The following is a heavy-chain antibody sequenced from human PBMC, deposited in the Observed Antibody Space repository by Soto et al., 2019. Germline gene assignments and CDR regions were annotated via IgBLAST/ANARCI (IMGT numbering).Heavy chain of an antibody. V-gene: IGHV3-30-3*01. Sequence: HVQLVESGGGVVQPGRSLRLSCAASGFTFSLFAMHWVRQVPGKGLEWVAAVSKDGSNTYYADSVKGRFTISRDNPKNTVFRQMNNLRPEDTAVYQCVRDVWWEVGLDAFDIWGQGTTVTVSS. J-gene: IGHJ3*02. D-gene: IGHD1-26*01. CDR2: VSKDGSNT. CDR1: GFTFSLFA. CDR3: VRDVWWEVGLDAFDI.